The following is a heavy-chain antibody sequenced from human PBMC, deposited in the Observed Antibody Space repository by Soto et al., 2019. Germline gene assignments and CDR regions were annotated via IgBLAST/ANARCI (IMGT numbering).Heavy chain of an antibody. V-gene: IGHV6-1*01. CDR3: ARDGGAARSYYYYYYMDV. J-gene: IGHJ6*03. CDR1: GDSVSSNSAA. Sequence: SQTLSLTCAISGDSVSSNSAAWNWIRQSPSRGLEWLGRTYYRSKWYNDYAVSVKSRITINPDTSKNQFSLQLNSVTPEDTAVYYCARDGGAARSYYYYYYMDVWGKGTTVTVSS. D-gene: IGHD6-6*01. CDR2: TYYRSKWYN.